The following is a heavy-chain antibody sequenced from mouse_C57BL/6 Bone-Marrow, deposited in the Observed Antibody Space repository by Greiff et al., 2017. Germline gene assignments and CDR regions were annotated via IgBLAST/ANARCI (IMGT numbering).Heavy chain of an antibody. J-gene: IGHJ4*01. CDR2: ISSGGSYT. CDR1: GFTFSSYG. Sequence: EVQRVESGGDLVKPGGSLKLSCAASGFTFSSYGMSWVRQTPDKRLEWVATISSGGSYTYYPDSVQGRFTISRDNAKNTLYLQMSSLKSEDTAMYYCARPYYAMDYWGQGTSVTVSS. V-gene: IGHV5-6*01. CDR3: ARPYYAMDY.